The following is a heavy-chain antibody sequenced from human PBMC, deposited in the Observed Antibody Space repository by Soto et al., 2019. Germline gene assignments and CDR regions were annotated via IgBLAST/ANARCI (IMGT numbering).Heavy chain of an antibody. Sequence: RASVKVSCKASGYTFTSYYMHWVRQAPGQGLEWMGIINPSGGSTSYAQKFQGRVTMTRDTSTSTVYMELSSLRSEDTAVYYCARGGPYCSSTSCHESTYYYYGMDVWGQGTTVTVSS. V-gene: IGHV1-46*01. J-gene: IGHJ6*02. CDR2: INPSGGST. CDR3: ARGGPYCSSTSCHESTYYYYGMDV. D-gene: IGHD2-2*01. CDR1: GYTFTSYY.